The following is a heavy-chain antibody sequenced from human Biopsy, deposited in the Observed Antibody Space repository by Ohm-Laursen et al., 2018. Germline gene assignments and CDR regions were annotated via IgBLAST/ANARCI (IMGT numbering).Heavy chain of an antibody. Sequence: ASVKVSCKASGYMFLRYYIHWVRQAPGKGLEWMGLIAPRGSDATYAQKFQGRLIMTTDTSTATVYMQLGNLTSEDTAVYFCARDRIELEATPTNADYYYFGMDVWGQGTTVTVS. CDR2: IAPRGSDA. CDR3: ARDRIELEATPTNADYYYFGMDV. CDR1: GYMFLRYY. V-gene: IGHV1-46*01. D-gene: IGHD1-26*01. J-gene: IGHJ6*02.